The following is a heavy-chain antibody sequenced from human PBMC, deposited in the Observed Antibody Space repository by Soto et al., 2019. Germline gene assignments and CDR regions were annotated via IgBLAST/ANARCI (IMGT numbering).Heavy chain of an antibody. V-gene: IGHV1-69*13. CDR2: IIPVFGTA. CDR3: ERWLSGYSGYDYDY. D-gene: IGHD5-12*01. CDR1: GGTFSSYA. J-gene: IGHJ4*02. Sequence: SVKVSCKDSGGTFSSYAISWVRQAPGQGLEWMGGIIPVFGTANYAQRFQGRVTITADESTSTAYMELSSLRSEDTAVYYCERWLSGYSGYDYDYWGQGTLVTVSS.